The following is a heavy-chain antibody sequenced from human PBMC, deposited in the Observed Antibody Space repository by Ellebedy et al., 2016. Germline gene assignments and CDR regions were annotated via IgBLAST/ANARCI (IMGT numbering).Heavy chain of an antibody. CDR3: ARAPDSTTWIQLWSYDYYGMDV. J-gene: IGHJ6*02. D-gene: IGHD5-18*01. V-gene: IGHV1-46*01. CDR2: INPSGGST. CDR1: GYTFTSYY. Sequence: ASVKVSCXASGYTFTSYYMHWVRQAPGQGLEWMGIINPSGGSTSYAQKLQGRVTMTTDTSTSTAYMELRSLRSDDTAVYYCARAPDSTTWIQLWSYDYYGMDVWGQGTTVTVSS.